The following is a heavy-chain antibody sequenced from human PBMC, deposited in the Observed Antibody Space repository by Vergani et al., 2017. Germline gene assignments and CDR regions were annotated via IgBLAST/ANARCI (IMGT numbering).Heavy chain of an antibody. Sequence: EVQLVESGGGLVQPGGSLRLSYAASGFTFSSYDMHWVRQATGKGLEWVSAIGTAGDTYYPGSVKGRFTISRENAKNSLYLQMNSLRAGDTAVYYCARGGIAVAGGFDYWGQGTLVTVSS. CDR2: IGTAGDT. V-gene: IGHV3-13*01. D-gene: IGHD6-19*01. CDR3: ARGGIAVAGGFDY. CDR1: GFTFSSYD. J-gene: IGHJ4*02.